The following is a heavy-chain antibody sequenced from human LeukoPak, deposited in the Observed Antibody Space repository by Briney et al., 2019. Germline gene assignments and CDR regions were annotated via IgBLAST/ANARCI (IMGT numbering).Heavy chain of an antibody. CDR2: IRSKANSYAT. J-gene: IGHJ4*02. D-gene: IGHD1-26*01. Sequence: GGSLTLSCAASGFTFSGSAMHWVRQAPRTGLERVGRIRSKANSYATAYASSVRGSFTISRDDSKNTAYLQMNSLTAEDTAVYYCTRHVLGATADYWGQGTLVTVSS. CDR1: GFTFSGSA. V-gene: IGHV3-73*01. CDR3: TRHVLGATADY.